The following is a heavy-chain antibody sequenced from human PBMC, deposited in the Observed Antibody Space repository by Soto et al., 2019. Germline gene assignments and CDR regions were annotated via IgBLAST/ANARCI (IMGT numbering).Heavy chain of an antibody. Sequence: GGSLRLSCAASGFTFSSYAMSWVRQAPGKGLEWVSAISGSGGSTYYADSVKGRFTISRDNSKNTLYLQMNSLRAEDTAVYYCAKDLQDYYDSSGYLVPPSGYWGQGTLVTVSS. CDR2: ISGSGGST. D-gene: IGHD3-22*01. CDR1: GFTFSSYA. CDR3: AKDLQDYYDSSGYLVPPSGY. J-gene: IGHJ4*02. V-gene: IGHV3-23*01.